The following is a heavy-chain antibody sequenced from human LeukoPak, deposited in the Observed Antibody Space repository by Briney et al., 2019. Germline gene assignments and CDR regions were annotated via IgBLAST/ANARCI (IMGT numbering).Heavy chain of an antibody. Sequence: SVKVSCKASGGTFSSYAISWVRQAPGQGLEWMGRIIPIFGTANYAQKFQGRVTITTDESTSTAYVELSSLRSEDTAVYYCARDRYSGSLGAFDIWGQGTMVTVSS. J-gene: IGHJ3*02. CDR3: ARDRYSGSLGAFDI. CDR1: GGTFSSYA. D-gene: IGHD1-26*01. V-gene: IGHV1-69*05. CDR2: IIPIFGTA.